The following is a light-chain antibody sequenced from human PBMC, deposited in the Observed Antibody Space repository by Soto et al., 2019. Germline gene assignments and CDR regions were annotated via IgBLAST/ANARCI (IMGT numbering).Light chain of an antibody. Sequence: QSVLTQPASVSGSPGQSITISCTGTSSDVGGYNYVSWYQQHPGKAPKLMIYDVSNRPSGVSNRFSGSKSGNTASLTISGLQAADEADYYCISYTSSSTLVVFGGGTKLTVL. J-gene: IGLJ2*01. V-gene: IGLV2-14*01. CDR2: DVS. CDR3: ISYTSSSTLVV. CDR1: SSDVGGYNY.